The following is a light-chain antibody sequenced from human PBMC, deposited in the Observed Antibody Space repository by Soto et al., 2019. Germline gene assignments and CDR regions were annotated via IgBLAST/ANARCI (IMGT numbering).Light chain of an antibody. CDR1: QSVSSN. V-gene: IGKV3-15*01. CDR2: GAS. Sequence: EIGMKQSPATLSVSPGERATLSCRASQSVSSNLVWYQQNPGQAPRLLIYGASTRATGIPARFSGSGSGTEFTLTISSLQSEDFAVYSCQQYNHWPLMFGQGTKV. J-gene: IGKJ1*01. CDR3: QQYNHWPLM.